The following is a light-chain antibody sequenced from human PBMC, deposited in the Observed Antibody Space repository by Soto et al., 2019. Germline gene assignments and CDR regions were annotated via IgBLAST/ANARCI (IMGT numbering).Light chain of an antibody. CDR1: QSLLQSNGYNY. J-gene: IGKJ1*01. CDR2: FGS. CDR3: MQAQQTPPT. Sequence: DIVMTQSPLSLPVTPGEPASISCNSSQSLLQSNGYNYLDWYLQKPGQSPQLLIYFGSYRASGVPDRFSGSGSGTDFTLKIRRVEAEDVAIYSCMQAQQTPPTFGQGTKVEIK. V-gene: IGKV2-28*01.